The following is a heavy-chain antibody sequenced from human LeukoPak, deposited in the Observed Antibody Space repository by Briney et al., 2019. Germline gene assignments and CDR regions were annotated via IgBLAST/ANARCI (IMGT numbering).Heavy chain of an antibody. CDR2: INCNTGDT. Sequence: ASVKVSCKASGYTFTGYFIHWVRQAPGQRLEWMGWINCNTGDTDYAQIFQGRVTMTRDTSITTAYMELSRLRSDDTAVYYCANSGGEEDDAFDIWGQGTMVTVSS. D-gene: IGHD2-15*01. V-gene: IGHV1-2*02. CDR3: ANSGGEEDDAFDI. J-gene: IGHJ3*02. CDR1: GYTFTGYF.